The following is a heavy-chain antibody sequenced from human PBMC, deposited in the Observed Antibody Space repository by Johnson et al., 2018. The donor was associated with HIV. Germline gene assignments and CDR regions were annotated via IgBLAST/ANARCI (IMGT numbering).Heavy chain of an antibody. D-gene: IGHD1-26*01. CDR1: GFTFSSYA. J-gene: IGHJ3*02. Sequence: QVQLVESGGGVVQPGRSLRLSCAASGFTFSSYAMHWVRQAPGKGLEWVADISYDGSNKYYADSVKGRFTISRDNSKNTLYLQMNSLKTEDTSLYYCARVKGATNALDIWGPGTLVTVSS. CDR3: ARVKGATNALDI. CDR2: ISYDGSNK. V-gene: IGHV3-30-3*01.